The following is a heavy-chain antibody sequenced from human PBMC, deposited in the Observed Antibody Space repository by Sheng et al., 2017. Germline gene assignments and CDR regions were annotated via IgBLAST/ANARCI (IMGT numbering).Heavy chain of an antibody. D-gene: IGHD3-3*01. J-gene: IGHJ4*02. V-gene: IGHV4-34*01. CDR1: GGSFSGYY. Sequence: QVQLQQWGAGLLKPSETLSLTCAVYGGSFSGYYWSWIRQPPGKGLEWIGEINHSGSTNYNPSLKSRVTISVDTSKNQFSLKLSSVTAADTAVYYCARVRSYDFWSGYYYYFDYWGQGTLVTVSS. CDR3: ARVRSYDFWSGYYYYFDY. CDR2: INHSGST.